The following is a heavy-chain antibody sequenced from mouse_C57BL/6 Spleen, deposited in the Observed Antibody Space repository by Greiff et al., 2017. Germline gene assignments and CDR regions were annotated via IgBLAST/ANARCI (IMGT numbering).Heavy chain of an antibody. J-gene: IGHJ3*01. CDR1: GYTFTSYD. V-gene: IGHV1-85*01. D-gene: IGHD2-3*01. Sequence: QVQLQQSGPELVKPGASVKLSCKASGYTFTSYDINWVKQRPGQGLEWIGWIYPRDGSTTYNEKFKGKATLTVDTSSSTAYMELHSLTSEDSAVYFCARRDGYSWFAYWGQGTLVTVSA. CDR3: ARRDGYSWFAY. CDR2: IYPRDGST.